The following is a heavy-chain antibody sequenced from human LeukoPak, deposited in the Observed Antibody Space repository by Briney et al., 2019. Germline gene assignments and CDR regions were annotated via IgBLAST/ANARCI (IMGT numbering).Heavy chain of an antibody. CDR1: GGIFSSYA. CDR3: ATWSPREYCSSTTCYDNWFDR. D-gene: IGHD2-2*01. Sequence: SVTVSCKASGGIFSSYAFNWVRQAPGQGLEWMGRIIPMFGTPNQAQKFQGRVTISADKFTRTAYMELSSLRSEDTAVYYCATWSPREYCSSTTCYDNWFDRWGQGTLVTVSS. V-gene: IGHV1-69*06. J-gene: IGHJ5*02. CDR2: IIPMFGTP.